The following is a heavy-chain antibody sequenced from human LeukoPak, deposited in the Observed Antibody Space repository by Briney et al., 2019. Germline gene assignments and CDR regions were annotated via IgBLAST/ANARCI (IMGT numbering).Heavy chain of an antibody. D-gene: IGHD3-22*01. J-gene: IGHJ3*02. CDR2: ISSSSSYI. Sequence: GGSLRLSCAASGFTFSSYSMNWVRQAPGKGLEWVSSISSSSSYIYYADSVKGRFTISRDNAKNSLYLQMDSLRAEDTAVYYCARVKDQYYYDSSGYYPDAFDIWGQGTMVTVSS. V-gene: IGHV3-21*01. CDR1: GFTFSSYS. CDR3: ARVKDQYYYDSSGYYPDAFDI.